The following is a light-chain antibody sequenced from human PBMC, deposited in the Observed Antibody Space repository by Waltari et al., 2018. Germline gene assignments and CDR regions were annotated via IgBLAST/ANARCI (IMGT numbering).Light chain of an antibody. Sequence: SLLTQPPSLSGAPGQRVTISCTGDRSNIGAGYDVNWYQQFPGTAPRLLMSRNTDRPAGVPERFSGSKSGTSASLAITGLQAEDEAAYYCQSYDSRLTAWVFGGGTKVTVL. V-gene: IGLV1-40*01. J-gene: IGLJ3*02. CDR1: RSNIGAGYD. CDR3: QSYDSRLTAWV. CDR2: RNT.